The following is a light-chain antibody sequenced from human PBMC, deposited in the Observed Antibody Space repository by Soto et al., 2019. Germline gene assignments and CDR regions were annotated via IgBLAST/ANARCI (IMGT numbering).Light chain of an antibody. Sequence: EIVLTQSPATLSLSPGERATLSCRASQSVSSYLAWYQHKPGQAPRLLIYDASNRATGIPARFSSSGSGTDFTLTISRLDPEYFAVYYCLHRYNWPLTFGGGTKVEIK. CDR2: DAS. V-gene: IGKV3-11*01. J-gene: IGKJ4*01. CDR1: QSVSSY. CDR3: LHRYNWPLT.